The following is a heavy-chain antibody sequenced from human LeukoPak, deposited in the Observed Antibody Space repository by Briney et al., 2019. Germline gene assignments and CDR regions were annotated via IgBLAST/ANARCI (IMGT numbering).Heavy chain of an antibody. CDR1: GYTFTSYG. CDR2: INPNSGGT. Sequence: ASVKVSCKASGYTFTSYGISWVRQAPGQELGWMGRINPNSGGTNYAQKFQGRVTMTRDTSISTAYTELSSLRSEDTAVYYCARPYYDSSDLGDAFDIWGQGTMVTVSS. V-gene: IGHV1/OR15-1*01. J-gene: IGHJ3*02. D-gene: IGHD3-22*01. CDR3: ARPYYDSSDLGDAFDI.